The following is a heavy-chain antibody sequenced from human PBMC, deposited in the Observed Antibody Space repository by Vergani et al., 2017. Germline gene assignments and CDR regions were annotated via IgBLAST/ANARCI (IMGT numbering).Heavy chain of an antibody. Sequence: QVQLQQWGAGLFKPSETLSLTCAVYGGSFSGYYWSWIRQPPGKGLEWIGEINHSGSTNYNPSLKSRVTISVDTSKNQFSLKLSSVTAADTAVYYCARGSYCSSTSCHSFYYYYYMDVWGKGTTVTVSS. CDR2: INHSGST. J-gene: IGHJ6*03. CDR1: GGSFSGYY. CDR3: ARGSYCSSTSCHSFYYYYYMDV. D-gene: IGHD2-2*01. V-gene: IGHV4-34*01.